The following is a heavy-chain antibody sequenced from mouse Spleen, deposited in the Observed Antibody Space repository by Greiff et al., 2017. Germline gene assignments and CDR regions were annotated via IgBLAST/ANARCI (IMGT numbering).Heavy chain of an antibody. CDR1: GFSLTSYG. Sequence: LVAPSQSLSITCTVSGFSLTSYGVHWVRQPPGKGLEWLVVIWSDGSTTYNSALKSRLSISKDNSKSRVFLKMNSLQTDDTAMYYCARNGANRAWFAYWGQGTLVTVSA. CDR2: IWSDGST. CDR3: ARNGANRAWFAY. D-gene: IGHD4-1*01. J-gene: IGHJ3*01. V-gene: IGHV2-6*02.